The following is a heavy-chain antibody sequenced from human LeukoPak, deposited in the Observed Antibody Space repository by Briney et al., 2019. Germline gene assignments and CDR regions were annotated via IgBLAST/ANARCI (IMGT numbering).Heavy chain of an antibody. V-gene: IGHV3-74*01. D-gene: IGHD2-21*02. CDR2: MNSDGSST. Sequence: GGSLRLSCAASGFTFSSSWMYWVRQAPGKGLVWVSRMNSDGSSTSYADSVKGRFTISRDNAKNSLYLQMNSLRAEDTAVYYCASRNQYCGGDCFWAFDIWGQGTMVTVSS. CDR3: ASRNQYCGGDCFWAFDI. J-gene: IGHJ3*02. CDR1: GFTFSSSW.